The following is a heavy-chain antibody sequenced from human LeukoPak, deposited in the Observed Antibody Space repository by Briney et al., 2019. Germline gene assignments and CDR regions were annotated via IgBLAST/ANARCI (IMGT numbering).Heavy chain of an antibody. CDR2: IDWSGEST. D-gene: IGHD2-2*01. CDR3: ARDLSASWYSLGY. CDR1: GFDLKTYE. J-gene: IGHJ4*02. Sequence: GGSLRLSCTASGFDLKTYEMNWVRQAPGKGLEWVSGIDWSGESTGYADSVKGRFTISRDNAANVLYLQMNGLRAEDTALYYCARDLSASWYSLGYWGRGTLVTVSS. V-gene: IGHV3-20*04.